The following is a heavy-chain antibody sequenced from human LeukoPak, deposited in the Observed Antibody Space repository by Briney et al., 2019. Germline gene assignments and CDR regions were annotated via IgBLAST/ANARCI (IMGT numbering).Heavy chain of an antibody. J-gene: IGHJ4*02. CDR2: VNHRGNT. V-gene: IGHV4-34*01. CDR1: GGSLNSYY. CDR3: ALRGY. Sequence: PSETLSLTCAVSGGSLNSYYWSWIRQSPGKGLEWIGEVNHRGNTNYNPSLKGRVTMSVDTSKNQLSLKLTSVTAADTAVYYRALRGYWGQGTLVTVSS.